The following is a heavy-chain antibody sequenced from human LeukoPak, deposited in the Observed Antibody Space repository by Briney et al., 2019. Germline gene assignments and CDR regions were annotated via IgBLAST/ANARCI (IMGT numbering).Heavy chain of an antibody. J-gene: IGHJ4*02. Sequence: PGGSLRLSCAASGLIFSSYWMSWVRQAPGKGLEWVANIKQDGSDKYYVDSVKGRFTVSRDNAKNLLYLQMNSLRAEDTAVYYCANIVYYSGSGSCRYDYWGQGTLVTVSS. V-gene: IGHV3-7*01. CDR3: ANIVYYSGSGSCRYDY. CDR1: GLIFSSYW. D-gene: IGHD3-10*01. CDR2: IKQDGSDK.